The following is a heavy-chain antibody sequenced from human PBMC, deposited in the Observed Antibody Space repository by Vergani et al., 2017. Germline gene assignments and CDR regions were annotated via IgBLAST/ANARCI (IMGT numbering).Heavy chain of an antibody. Sequence: QVQLVESGGGVVQPGRSLRLSCAASGFTFSSYAMHWVRQAPGKGLEWVAVISYDGSNKYYADSVKGRFTISRDNSKNTLYLQMNSLRAEDTAVYYCARDPATGWPTYYYSGSGFDIWGQGTMVTVSS. D-gene: IGHD3-10*01. CDR1: GFTFSSYA. V-gene: IGHV3-30-3*01. CDR3: ARDPATGWPTYYYSGSGFDI. CDR2: ISYDGSNK. J-gene: IGHJ3*02.